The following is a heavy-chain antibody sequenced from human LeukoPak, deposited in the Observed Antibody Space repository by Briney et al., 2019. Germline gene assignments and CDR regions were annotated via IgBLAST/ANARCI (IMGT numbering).Heavy chain of an antibody. CDR1: GGSISSYY. V-gene: IGHV4-59*12. Sequence: SETLSLTCTVSGGSISSYYWSWIRQPPGKGLEWIGYIYYSGSTNYNPSLKSRVTISVDTSKNQFSLKLSSVTAADTAVYYCAILMTTVTYYYFDYWGQGTLVTVSS. CDR3: AILMTTVTYYYFDY. D-gene: IGHD4-17*01. CDR2: IYYSGST. J-gene: IGHJ4*02.